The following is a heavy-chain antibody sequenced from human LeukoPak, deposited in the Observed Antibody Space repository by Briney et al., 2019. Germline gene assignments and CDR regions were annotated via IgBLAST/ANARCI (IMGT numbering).Heavy chain of an antibody. CDR1: GYTFTDYY. CDR2: IYLSDGST. CDR3: AKGGILCSGGYWDPRPPTGLDV. Sequence: VAGVTVSRMESGYTFTDYYMHWVRPPPGRGLEWMGIIYLSDGSTNNTQSLQGRVTMTRDTSTSTLYMELSSLRSEDTAVYYCAKGGILCSGGYWDPRPPTGLDVWGKGTTVIASS. V-gene: IGHV1-46*04. J-gene: IGHJ6*04. D-gene: IGHD2-15*01.